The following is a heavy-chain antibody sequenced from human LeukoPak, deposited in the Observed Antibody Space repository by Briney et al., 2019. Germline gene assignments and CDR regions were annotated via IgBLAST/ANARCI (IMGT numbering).Heavy chain of an antibody. V-gene: IGHV3-74*03. CDR1: GFTFTSYW. CDR2: INSDGSST. D-gene: IGHD6-6*01. Sequence: GGSLRLSCAASGFTFTSYWMHWVRQTPGKGLVCVSHINSDGSSTMYADSVKGRFTISRDNAKSTLYLQMNSLRAEDTAIYYYVRRGSSWTFDYWGQGTLVTVSS. J-gene: IGHJ4*02. CDR3: VRRGSSWTFDY.